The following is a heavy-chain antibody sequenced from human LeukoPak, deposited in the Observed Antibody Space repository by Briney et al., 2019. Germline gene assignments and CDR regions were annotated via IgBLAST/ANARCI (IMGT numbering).Heavy chain of an antibody. CDR2: IYSTGIT. J-gene: IGHJ4*02. Sequence: SETLSLTCTVSRGSMNNYYWGWIRQPAGKGLEWIGRIYSTGITHYNPTLKSRVTLSVDTSKSQFSLNLSSVTAVDAAVYYCARTSATGATYFDYWGQGTLVTVSS. CDR1: RGSMNNYY. V-gene: IGHV4-4*07. D-gene: IGHD1-26*01. CDR3: ARTSATGATYFDY.